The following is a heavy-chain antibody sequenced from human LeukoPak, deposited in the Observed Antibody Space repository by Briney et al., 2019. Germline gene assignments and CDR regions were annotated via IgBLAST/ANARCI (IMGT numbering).Heavy chain of an antibody. CDR2: IYTSGST. CDR3: ARERTVIGTGGDCPLFDY. CDR1: GGSISSGSYY. D-gene: IGHD2-21*02. V-gene: IGHV4-61*02. J-gene: IGHJ4*02. Sequence: SETLSLTCTVSGGSISSGSYYWSWIRQPAGKGLEWIGRIYTSGSTNYNPSLKSRVTISVDTSKNQFSLKLSSVTAADTAVYYCARERTVIGTGGDCPLFDYWGQGTLVTVSS.